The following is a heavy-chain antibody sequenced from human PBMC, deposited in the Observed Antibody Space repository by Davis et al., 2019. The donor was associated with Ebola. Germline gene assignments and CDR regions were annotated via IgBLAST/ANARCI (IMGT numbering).Heavy chain of an antibody. D-gene: IGHD6-13*01. J-gene: IGHJ6*02. CDR1: GFTFSSYG. CDR2: ISYDGSNK. CDR3: TTDRGSSWYLYYYGMDV. Sequence: GESLKISCAASGFTFSSYGMHWVRQAPGKGLEWVAVISYDGSNKYYADSVKGRFTISRDNSKNTLYLQMNSLKTEDTAVYYCTTDRGSSWYLYYYGMDVWGQGTTVTVSS. V-gene: IGHV3-30*03.